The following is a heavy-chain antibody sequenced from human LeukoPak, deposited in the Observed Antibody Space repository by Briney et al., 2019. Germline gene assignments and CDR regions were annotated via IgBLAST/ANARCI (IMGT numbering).Heavy chain of an antibody. D-gene: IGHD4-17*01. J-gene: IGHJ4*02. CDR1: GYSISSGHY. Sequence: SETLSLTCTVSGYSISSGHYWAWIRPSPEKGLEWIASMFHSGSTYYNPSLKSRVTTSADTSKNEFSLKLSSVTAADTAVYYCARAGTNLGDYDYWGQGTLVTVSS. V-gene: IGHV4-38-2*02. CDR2: MFHSGST. CDR3: ARAGTNLGDYDY.